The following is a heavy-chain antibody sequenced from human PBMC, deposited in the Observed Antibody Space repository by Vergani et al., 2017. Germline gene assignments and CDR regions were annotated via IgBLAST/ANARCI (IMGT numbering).Heavy chain of an antibody. D-gene: IGHD3-10*01. CDR2: ISYDGSNK. CDR3: AKDXGSGSYYNPHYYYYGMDV. V-gene: IGHV3-30*18. Sequence: QVQLVESGGGVVQPGRSLRLSCAASGFTFSSYGMHWVRQAPGKGLEWVAVISYDGSNKYYADSVKGRFTISRDNSKNTLYLQMNSLRAEDTAVYYCAKDXGSGSYYNPHYYYYGMDVWGQGTTVTVSS. J-gene: IGHJ6*02. CDR1: GFTFSSYG.